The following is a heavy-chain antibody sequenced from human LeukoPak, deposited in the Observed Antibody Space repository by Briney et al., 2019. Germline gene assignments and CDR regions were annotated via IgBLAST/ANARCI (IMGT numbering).Heavy chain of an antibody. Sequence: SETLSLTCAVYGGSFSGYYWSWIRQPPGKGLEWVGEMNHSGSTNYNPSLKSRVTIAVYTSKNQFSLKLSSVTAADTAVYYCARGAMYSGSYPPTHWGQGTLVTVSS. CDR2: MNHSGST. V-gene: IGHV4-34*01. D-gene: IGHD1-26*01. CDR1: GGSFSGYY. CDR3: ARGAMYSGSYPPTH. J-gene: IGHJ4*02.